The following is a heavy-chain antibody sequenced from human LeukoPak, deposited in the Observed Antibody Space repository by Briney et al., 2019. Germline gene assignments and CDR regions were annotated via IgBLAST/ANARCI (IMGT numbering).Heavy chain of an antibody. D-gene: IGHD3-10*01. J-gene: IGHJ4*02. CDR1: GYTFTSYG. CDR3: ARLGYGSGSYEEDY. V-gene: IGHV1-18*01. CDR2: ISVYNGNT. Sequence: ASVKVSCKASGYTFTSYGISWVRQAPGQGLEWMGWISVYNGNTNYAQKFQGRVTMTTDTSTSTAYMELRSLRSDDTAVYYCARLGYGSGSYEEDYWGQGTLVTVSS.